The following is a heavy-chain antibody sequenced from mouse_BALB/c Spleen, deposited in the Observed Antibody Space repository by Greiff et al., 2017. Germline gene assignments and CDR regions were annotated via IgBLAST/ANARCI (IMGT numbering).Heavy chain of an antibody. Sequence: EVNVVESGGGLVKPGGSLKLSCAASGFAFSSYDMSWVRQTPEKRLEWVAYISSGGGSTYYPDTVKGRFTISRDNAKNTLYLQMSSLKSEDTAMYYCARDKGSTTASWFAYWGQGTTLTVSS. D-gene: IGHD1-2*01. CDR3: ARDKGSTTASWFAY. J-gene: IGHJ2*01. CDR2: ISSGGGST. V-gene: IGHV5-12-1*01. CDR1: GFAFSSYD.